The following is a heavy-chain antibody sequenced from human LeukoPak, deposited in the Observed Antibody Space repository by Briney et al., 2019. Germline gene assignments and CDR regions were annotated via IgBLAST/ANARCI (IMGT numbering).Heavy chain of an antibody. V-gene: IGHV4-38-2*02. J-gene: IGHJ4*02. Sequence: SETLSLTRTVSGYSISSGYYWDWIRQPPGKGLEWIASSFHTGNTHYNPSLKSRVTISVDTSKNQFSLRLSSVTAADTAVYYCARHPLAYYAGSGYAGTHFDYWGQGTLVTVSS. CDR1: GYSISSGYY. D-gene: IGHD3-22*01. CDR2: SFHTGNT. CDR3: ARHPLAYYAGSGYAGTHFDY.